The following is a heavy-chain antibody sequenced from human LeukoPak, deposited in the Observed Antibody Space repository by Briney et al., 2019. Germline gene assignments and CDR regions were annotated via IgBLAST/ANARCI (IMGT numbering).Heavy chain of an antibody. CDR2: IKQDGSEK. Sequence: GGSLRLSCVVSGFIFSNHSMNWVRQAPGKGLEWVANIKQDGSEKYYVDSVKGRFTISRDNAKNSLYLQMNSLRAEDTAVYYCARDITDYYGSGSYGAYYYGMDVWGQGTTVTVSS. J-gene: IGHJ6*02. D-gene: IGHD3-10*01. CDR3: ARDITDYYGSGSYGAYYYGMDV. CDR1: GFIFSNHS. V-gene: IGHV3-7*01.